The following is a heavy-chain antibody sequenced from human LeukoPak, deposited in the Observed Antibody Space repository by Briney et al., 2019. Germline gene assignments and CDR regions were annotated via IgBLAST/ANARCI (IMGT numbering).Heavy chain of an antibody. CDR3: ARDQVVVVAATPHFDY. J-gene: IGHJ4*02. V-gene: IGHV3-23*01. D-gene: IGHD2-15*01. CDR1: GFTFSSYA. CDR2: ISGSGGST. Sequence: GGSLRLSCAASGFTFSSYAMSWVRQAPGRGLEWVSAISGSGGSTYYADYVKGRFTISRDNSKNTLYLQMNSLRAEDTAVYYCARDQVVVVAATPHFDYWGQGTLVTVSS.